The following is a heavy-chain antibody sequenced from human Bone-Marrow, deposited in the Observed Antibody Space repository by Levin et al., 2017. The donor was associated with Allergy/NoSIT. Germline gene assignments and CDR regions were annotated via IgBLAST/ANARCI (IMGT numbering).Heavy chain of an antibody. D-gene: IGHD2/OR15-2a*01. V-gene: IGHV4-39*07. CDR2: VYYDGSA. CDR1: GGSISSESYY. Sequence: PSETLSLTCTVSGGSISSESYYWAWIRQPPGTGLEWIGSVYYDGSAYYIPSLKSRVTISIDTSKNQFSLRLNYVTAADTAVYYCAGEPNSPYYYPYGLDVWGQGTTVTVSS. CDR3: AGEPNSPYYYPYGLDV. J-gene: IGHJ6*02.